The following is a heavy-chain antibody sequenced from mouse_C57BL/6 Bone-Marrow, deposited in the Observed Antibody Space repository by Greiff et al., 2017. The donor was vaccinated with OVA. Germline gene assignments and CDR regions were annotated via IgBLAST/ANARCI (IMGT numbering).Heavy chain of an antibody. CDR3: ARPPLTTVVARNWYFDV. CDR2: INPNNGGT. Sequence: VQLQQSGPELVKPGASVKIPCKASGYTFTDYNMDWVKQSHGKSLEWIGDINPNNGGTIYNQKFKGKATLTVDKSSSTAYMELRSLTSEDTAVYYCARPPLTTVVARNWYFDVWGTGTTVTVSS. J-gene: IGHJ1*03. V-gene: IGHV1-18*01. D-gene: IGHD1-1*01. CDR1: GYTFTDYN.